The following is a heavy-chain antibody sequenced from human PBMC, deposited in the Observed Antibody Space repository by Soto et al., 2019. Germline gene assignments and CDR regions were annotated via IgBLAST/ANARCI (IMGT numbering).Heavy chain of an antibody. J-gene: IGHJ6*03. CDR3: ARTDIGYYYMDV. V-gene: IGHV4-4*02. D-gene: IGHD5-12*01. Sequence: QVQLQESGPGLVKPSGTLSLTCAVSSGSISSSNWWSWVRQPPGKGLEWIGEIYHSGSTNYNPSLKGRVTISVDKSKNQFSLKLSSVTAADTAVYYCARTDIGYYYMDVWGKGTTVTVSS. CDR2: IYHSGST. CDR1: SGSISSSNW.